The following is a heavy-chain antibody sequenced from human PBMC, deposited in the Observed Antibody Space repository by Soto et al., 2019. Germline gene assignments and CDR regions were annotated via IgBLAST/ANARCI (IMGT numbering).Heavy chain of an antibody. CDR1: GFTFSSYS. CDR2: ISSSSSTI. Sequence: GGSLRLSCAASGFTFSSYSMNWVRQAPGKGLEWVSYISSSSSTIYYADSVKGRFTISRDNAKNSLYLQMNSLRAEDTAVYYCARGVRYFVDYYYYYYMDVWGKGTTVTVSS. V-gene: IGHV3-48*01. CDR3: ARGVRYFVDYYYYYYMDV. D-gene: IGHD3-9*01. J-gene: IGHJ6*03.